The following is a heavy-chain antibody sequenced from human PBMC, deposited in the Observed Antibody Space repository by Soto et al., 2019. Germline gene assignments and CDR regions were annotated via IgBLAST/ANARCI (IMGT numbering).Heavy chain of an antibody. CDR3: AREGGSSGYTEYFQH. CDR2: ISYDGSNK. J-gene: IGHJ1*01. Sequence: QVQLVESGGGVVQPGRSLRLSCAASGFTFSSYAMHWVRQAPGKGLEWVAVISYDGSNKYYADSVKGRFTISRDNYKNTLYLQMNSLRAEDTAVYYCAREGGSSGYTEYFQHWGQGTLVTVSS. V-gene: IGHV3-30-3*01. D-gene: IGHD3-22*01. CDR1: GFTFSSYA.